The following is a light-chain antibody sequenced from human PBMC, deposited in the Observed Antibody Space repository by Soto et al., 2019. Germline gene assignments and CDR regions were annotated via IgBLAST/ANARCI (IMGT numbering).Light chain of an antibody. J-gene: IGKJ1*01. Sequence: DIQMTQSPSSLSASVGDRVTITCRASQSISSYLNWYQQKPGKAPSLLIYTASSLQSGFPSRFSGSGSGTDFTLTISSLQPDDFATYYCQHYNSYSEAFGQGTKVDIK. CDR3: QHYNSYSEA. V-gene: IGKV1-39*01. CDR1: QSISSY. CDR2: TAS.